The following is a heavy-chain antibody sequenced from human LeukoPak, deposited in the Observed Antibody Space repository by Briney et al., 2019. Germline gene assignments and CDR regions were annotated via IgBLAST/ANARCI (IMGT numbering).Heavy chain of an antibody. CDR2: IYTSGST. V-gene: IGHV4-4*07. J-gene: IGHJ6*03. D-gene: IGHD2-15*01. Sequence: SETLSLTCTVSGGSISSYCWSWIRQPAGKGLEWIGRIYTSGSTNYNPSLKSRVTISVDTSKNQFSLKLSSVTAADTAVYYCARSVEGYCRGGSCYYYSYYMDVWGKGTTVTVSS. CDR1: GGSISSYC. CDR3: ARSVEGYCRGGSCYYYSYYMDV.